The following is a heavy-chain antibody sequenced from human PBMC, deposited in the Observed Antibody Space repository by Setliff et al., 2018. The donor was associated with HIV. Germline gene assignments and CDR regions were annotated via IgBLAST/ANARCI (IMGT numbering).Heavy chain of an antibody. J-gene: IGHJ6*02. D-gene: IGHD3-3*02. CDR1: GFTFTSYW. V-gene: IGHV3-7*01. Sequence: TGGSLRLSCAASGFTFTSYWMIWVRQAPGKGLEWVANINQDGSEKNYVDSVKGRFTISRDNAKNSLYLQMNSLRAEDTAIYYCARKLAPGHGMDVWGQGTTVTVSS. CDR3: ARKLAPGHGMDV. CDR2: INQDGSEK.